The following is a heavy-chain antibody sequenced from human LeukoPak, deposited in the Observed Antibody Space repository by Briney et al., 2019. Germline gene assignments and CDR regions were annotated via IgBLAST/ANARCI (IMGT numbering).Heavy chain of an antibody. CDR3: ARGRSSYSSGYYHYYYMDV. V-gene: IGHV4-34*01. D-gene: IGHD3-22*01. Sequence: PSETLSLTCAVYGGSFSGYYWSWIRQPPGKGLEWIGEINHSGSTNYNPSLKSRVTISVDTSKNQFSLKLSSVTAADTAVYYCARGRSSYSSGYYHYYYMDVWGKGTTVTVSS. CDR1: GGSFSGYY. CDR2: INHSGST. J-gene: IGHJ6*03.